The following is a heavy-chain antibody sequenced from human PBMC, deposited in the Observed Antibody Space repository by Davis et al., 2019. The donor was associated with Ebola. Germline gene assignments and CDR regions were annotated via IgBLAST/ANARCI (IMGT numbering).Heavy chain of an antibody. V-gene: IGHV4-61*01. Sequence: PGGSLRLSCTVSGGSVSSGSYYWSWIRQPPGKGLEWIGYIYYSGSTNYNPSLKSRVTISVDTSKNQFSLKLSSVTAADTAVYYCARFPINYCSGGSCYPWGQGTLVTVSS. J-gene: IGHJ5*02. D-gene: IGHD2-15*01. CDR2: IYYSGST. CDR3: ARFPINYCSGGSCYP. CDR1: GGSVSSGSYY.